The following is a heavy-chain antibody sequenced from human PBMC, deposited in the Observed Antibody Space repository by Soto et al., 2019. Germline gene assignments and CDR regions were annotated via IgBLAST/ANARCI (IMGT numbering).Heavy chain of an antibody. J-gene: IGHJ6*02. D-gene: IGHD6-13*01. CDR3: ARDCPAAAGILGVVVNYYHGMDV. CDR1: GYTFTGYY. Sequence: QVQLVQSGAEVKKPGASVKVSCKASGYTFTGYYMHWVRQAPGQGLEWMGWINPNSGGTNYAQKFQGRVTMTRDTAISTAYMELSRLRSDDTAVYYCARDCPAAAGILGVVVNYYHGMDVWGQGTTVTVSS. CDR2: INPNSGGT. V-gene: IGHV1-2*02.